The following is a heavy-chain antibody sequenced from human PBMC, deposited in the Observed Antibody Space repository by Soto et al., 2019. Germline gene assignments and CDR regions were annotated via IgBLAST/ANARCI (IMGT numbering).Heavy chain of an antibody. J-gene: IGHJ6*02. Sequence: GGSLRLSCAASGFTFTDYYMSWIRQAPGKGLEWVSYISSSGSTIYYADSVKGRFTISRDNAKNSLYLQMNSLRAEDTAVYYCARDRGYSYGPPGGMDVWGQGTTVTVSS. CDR1: GFTFTDYY. D-gene: IGHD5-18*01. CDR2: ISSSGSTI. V-gene: IGHV3-11*01. CDR3: ARDRGYSYGPPGGMDV.